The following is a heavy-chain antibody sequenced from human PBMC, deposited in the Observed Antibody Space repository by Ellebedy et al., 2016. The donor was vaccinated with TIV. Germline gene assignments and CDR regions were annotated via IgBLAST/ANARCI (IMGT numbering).Heavy chain of an antibody. CDR2: IRSSSGTI. Sequence: GESLKISXEASGFTFSTFPMNWVRQAPGKGLEWVSYIRSSSGTIYYADSVKGRFTISSDSAKNSLYLQMNSLRAEDTAVYYCATYGSGSQSDYWGQGTLVTVSS. CDR1: GFTFSTFP. CDR3: ATYGSGSQSDY. D-gene: IGHD3-10*01. J-gene: IGHJ4*02. V-gene: IGHV3-48*01.